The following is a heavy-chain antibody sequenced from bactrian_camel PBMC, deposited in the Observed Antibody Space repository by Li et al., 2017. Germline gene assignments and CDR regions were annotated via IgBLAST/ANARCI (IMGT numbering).Heavy chain of an antibody. D-gene: IGHD5*01. Sequence: HVQLVESGGGSVQAGESLRLSCVVSGYRYSTYCMGWFRQVPGNEREPLASIDSDGRTSVADSVKGRFTISRDNAKNTLYLYLHSLRTEDTAMYYCAVATTTYSPVFGQGTQVTVS. CDR2: IDSDGRT. J-gene: IGHJ4*01. V-gene: IGHV3S53*01. CDR1: GYRYSTYC.